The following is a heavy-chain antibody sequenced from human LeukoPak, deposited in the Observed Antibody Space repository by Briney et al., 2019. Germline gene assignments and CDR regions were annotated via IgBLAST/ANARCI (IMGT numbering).Heavy chain of an antibody. D-gene: IGHD6-13*01. CDR3: AHSIASTGHWFDP. V-gene: IGHV3-13*01. Sequence: GGSLRLSCAASGFTFSSFYMHWVRQDTGKGPEWVSSIGVAGDTYYPGSVKGRFTISRENAKNSLYLQMNSLTAGDTAVYYCAHSIASTGHWFDPWGQGTLVTVSS. J-gene: IGHJ5*02. CDR1: GFTFSSFY. CDR2: IGVAGDT.